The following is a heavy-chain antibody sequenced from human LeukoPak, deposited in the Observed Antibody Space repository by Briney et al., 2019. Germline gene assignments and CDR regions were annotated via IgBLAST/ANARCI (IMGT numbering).Heavy chain of an antibody. CDR3: ARRYAGGLTDH. J-gene: IGHJ4*02. V-gene: IGHV1-8*01. D-gene: IGHD2-2*01. CDR2: MNPENGNT. Sequence: ASVKVSCKASGYTFSSNDINWVRQATGQGLEWMGWMNPENGNTGYAEKFQGRVTLTRDTSINTAYMELSSLGSEDTAVYYCARRYAGGLTDHWGQGTLVTVSS. CDR1: GYTFSSND.